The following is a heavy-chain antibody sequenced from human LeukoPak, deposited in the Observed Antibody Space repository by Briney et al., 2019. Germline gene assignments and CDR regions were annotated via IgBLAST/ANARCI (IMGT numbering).Heavy chain of an antibody. V-gene: IGHV3-21*01. CDR2: ISSSSTYI. CDR1: RLTFSNYK. CDR3: ARESGSGEFDY. Sequence: KTGGSLRLSCAASRLTFSNYKLNWVRQAPGQGLEWVSSISSSSTYIYYADSVKGRFTISRDNARNSLYLQMNRLRAEDTAVYYCARESGSGEFDYWGQGTLVTVSS. J-gene: IGHJ4*02. D-gene: IGHD6-19*01.